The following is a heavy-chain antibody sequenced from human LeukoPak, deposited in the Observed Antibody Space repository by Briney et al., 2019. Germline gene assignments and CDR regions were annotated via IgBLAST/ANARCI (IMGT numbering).Heavy chain of an antibody. V-gene: IGHV3-21*04. Sequence: GGSLRLSCTASGFTFSKYHMNWVRQAPGKGLEWVSSISSSSVYIHYADSVKGRFTISRDNGKNSLYLQMSSLTAEDTALFYCARDDLRDGAFDIWGQGTMVTVSS. CDR2: ISSSSVYI. CDR1: GFTFSKYH. CDR3: ARDDLRDGAFDI. J-gene: IGHJ3*02.